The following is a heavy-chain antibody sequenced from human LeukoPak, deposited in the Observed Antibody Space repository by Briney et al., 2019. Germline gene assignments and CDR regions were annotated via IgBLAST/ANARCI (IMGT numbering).Heavy chain of an antibody. D-gene: IGHD4-17*01. Sequence: GGSLRLSCAASGFILNDYGMNWVRQAPGRGLEWVSTLSGNGGSTYYADSVKGRFTISRDNSKNTLYLQMNSLKGEDTAVYYCAKSRRLYGDFIDYWGQGTLVTVSS. CDR3: AKSRRLYGDFIDY. J-gene: IGHJ4*02. CDR1: GFILNDYG. V-gene: IGHV3-23*01. CDR2: LSGNGGST.